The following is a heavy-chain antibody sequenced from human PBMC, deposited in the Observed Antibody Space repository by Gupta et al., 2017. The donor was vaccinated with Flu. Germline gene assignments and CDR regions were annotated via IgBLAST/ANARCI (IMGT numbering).Heavy chain of an antibody. CDR3: ARDAFPFYFHYGMDV. V-gene: IGHV3-21*01. CDR1: GFSLSSYS. Sequence: EVQLVESGGGLVKPGGSLRLSCEASGFSLSSYSMNWVRQAPGKGLEWVASSSTTSSYKYYADSVKGRVTMSRDNTKNSVYLQMSALRAEDTAVYFCARDAFPFYFHYGMDVWGQGTTVTVSS. J-gene: IGHJ6*02. CDR2: SSTTSSYK.